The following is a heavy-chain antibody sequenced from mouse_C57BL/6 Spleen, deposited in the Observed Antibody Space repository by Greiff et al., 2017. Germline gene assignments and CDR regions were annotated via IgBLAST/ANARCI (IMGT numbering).Heavy chain of an antibody. CDR1: GFTFSSYA. V-gene: IGHV5-4*01. D-gene: IGHD2-1*01. CDR3: AREGNYGGFDY. Sequence: EVMLVESGGGLVRPGGSLKLSCAASGFTFSSYAMSWVRQTPEKRLEWVATISDGGSYTYYPDNVKGRFTISRDNAKNNLYLQMSHLKSEDTAMYYCAREGNYGGFDYWGQGTTLTVSS. CDR2: ISDGGSYT. J-gene: IGHJ2*01.